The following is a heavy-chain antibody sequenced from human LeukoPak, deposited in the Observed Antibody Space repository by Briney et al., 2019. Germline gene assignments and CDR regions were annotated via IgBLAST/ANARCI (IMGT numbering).Heavy chain of an antibody. CDR1: GGSISSSNW. D-gene: IGHD5-18*01. Sequence: SETLSLTCAVSGGSISSSNWWSWVRQPPGKGLEWIGEIYHSGSTNYNPSLKSRVTISVDTSKNQFSLKLSSVTAADTAVYYCARDPVDTAMVTAYNWFDPWGQGTLVTVSS. V-gene: IGHV4-4*02. CDR3: ARDPVDTAMVTAYNWFDP. J-gene: IGHJ5*02. CDR2: IYHSGST.